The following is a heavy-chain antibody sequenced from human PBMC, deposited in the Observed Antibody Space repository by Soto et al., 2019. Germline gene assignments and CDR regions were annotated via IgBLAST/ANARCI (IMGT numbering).Heavy chain of an antibody. Sequence: GESPKISCQGSGYMFTKNWINWVRQMPGKGLEWMGKIDPADSEIHYSPSFQGHYTISVDKSISTAYLEWADVKASDTAMYYCARLPNRASYGMDVWGQGTMVTVSS. CDR2: IDPADSEI. CDR1: GYMFTKNW. CDR3: ARLPNRASYGMDV. V-gene: IGHV5-10-1*01. J-gene: IGHJ6*02.